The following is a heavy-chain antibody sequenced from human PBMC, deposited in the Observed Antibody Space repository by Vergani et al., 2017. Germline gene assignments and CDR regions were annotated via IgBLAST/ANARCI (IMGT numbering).Heavy chain of an antibody. CDR1: GFTFSSYG. J-gene: IGHJ4*02. CDR2: ISYDGSNK. CDR3: AKVFYRIYDYGAMNY. Sequence: QVQLVESGGGVVQPGRSLRLSCAASGFTFSSYGMHWVRQAPGKGLEWVAVISYDGSNKYYADSVKGRFTISRDNSKNTLYLQINSLRAEDTAVYYCAKVFYRIYDYGAMNYWGQGTLVTVSS. D-gene: IGHD4-17*01. V-gene: IGHV3-30*18.